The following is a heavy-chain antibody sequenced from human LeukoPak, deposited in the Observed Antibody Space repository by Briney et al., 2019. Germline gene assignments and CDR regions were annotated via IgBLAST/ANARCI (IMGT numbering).Heavy chain of an antibody. J-gene: IGHJ4*02. CDR2: IYYSGST. Sequence: PSETLSLTCTVSGGSINSYYWSWIRQPPGKELEWMGNIYYSGSTNYNPSLKSRVTISVDTSKNHFSLRLTSVTAADTAVDYCARRRSSSWSFDSWGQGTLVTVSS. CDR1: GGSINSYY. V-gene: IGHV4-59*08. CDR3: ARRRSSSWSFDS. D-gene: IGHD6-13*01.